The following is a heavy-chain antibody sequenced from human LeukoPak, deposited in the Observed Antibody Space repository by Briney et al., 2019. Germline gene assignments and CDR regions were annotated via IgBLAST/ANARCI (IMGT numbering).Heavy chain of an antibody. CDR3: AEDSSSWYTINWFDP. D-gene: IGHD6-13*01. Sequence: PGGSLRLSCAASGFTFSSYAMSWVRQAPGKGLEWVSAISGSGGSTYYADSVKGRFTISRDNSKNTLYLQMNSLRAEDTAVYYCAEDSSSWYTINWFDPWGQGTLVTVSS. CDR2: ISGSGGST. V-gene: IGHV3-23*01. CDR1: GFTFSSYA. J-gene: IGHJ5*02.